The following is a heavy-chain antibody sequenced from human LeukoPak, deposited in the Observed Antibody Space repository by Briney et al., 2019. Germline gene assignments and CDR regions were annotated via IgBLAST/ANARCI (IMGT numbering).Heavy chain of an antibody. CDR1: GFPFSSHA. D-gene: IGHD3-3*01. Sequence: GGSLRLSCAASGFPFSSHAMTWVRQSPGKGLECLSVISGSGGTTYYADSVKGRFTITRDNSKNTLYLQMSGLRADDTAVYYCAKDHNYDFWSAYYTPWGQGTLVTVSS. J-gene: IGHJ5*02. V-gene: IGHV3-23*01. CDR3: AKDHNYDFWSAYYTP. CDR2: ISGSGGTT.